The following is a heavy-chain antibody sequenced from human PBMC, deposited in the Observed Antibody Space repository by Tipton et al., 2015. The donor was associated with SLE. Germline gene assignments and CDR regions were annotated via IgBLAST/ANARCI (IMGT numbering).Heavy chain of an antibody. J-gene: IGHJ4*02. Sequence: QLVQSGSELKKPGASVKVSCKVSGYTFSIYSMNWVRQAPGQGLEWMGYINANSGNPTYAQGFTGRFVFSLDTSVNTAFLQISSLVAEDTAVYYCARDLRVGAFDYWGQGTLVTVSS. D-gene: IGHD1-26*01. CDR1: GYTFSIYS. CDR2: INANSGNP. CDR3: ARDLRVGAFDY. V-gene: IGHV7-4-1*02.